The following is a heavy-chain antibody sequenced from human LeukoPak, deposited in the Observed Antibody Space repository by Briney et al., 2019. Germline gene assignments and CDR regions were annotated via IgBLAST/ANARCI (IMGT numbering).Heavy chain of an antibody. J-gene: IGHJ4*02. CDR2: LNWNGAST. Sequence: PAGGSLRLSCAASGFTFDDYGLSWVRQVPGKGLEWVSGLNWNGASTGYADSVKGRFTISRDNAKNSLYLQMNSLRAEDTAVYYCARDRSTVTTWVDYWGQGTPVTVSS. D-gene: IGHD4-17*01. CDR3: ARDRSTVTTWVDY. CDR1: GFTFDDYG. V-gene: IGHV3-20*04.